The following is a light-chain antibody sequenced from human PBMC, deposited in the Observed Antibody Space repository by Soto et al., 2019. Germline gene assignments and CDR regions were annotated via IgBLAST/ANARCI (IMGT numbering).Light chain of an antibody. CDR2: EVT. V-gene: IGLV2-14*02. CDR3: SSYTSGSTYV. Sequence: QSALTQPASVSGSPGQSITISCAGTSSDVGSYDLVSWYQQHPGKAPKVLIYEVTNRPSWVSHRFSGSKSGNTASLTISVLQAEDEATYYCSSYTSGSTYVFGSGTKVTVL. J-gene: IGLJ1*01. CDR1: SSDVGSYDL.